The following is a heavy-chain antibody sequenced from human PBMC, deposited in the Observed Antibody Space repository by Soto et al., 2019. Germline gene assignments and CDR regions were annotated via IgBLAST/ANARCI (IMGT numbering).Heavy chain of an antibody. CDR3: ARAGRGKKAGYNGLVSLGY. CDR2: IIPIFNST. V-gene: IGHV1-69*06. D-gene: IGHD2-2*02. Sequence: QVQLVQSGAEVKTPGSSLKVSCKVSGSRFSNYVISWVRQAPGHGLEWLGRIIPIFNSTKYAQNFQGRVTMTADKSTSTASLELSSLRSDDTAVYYCARAGRGKKAGYNGLVSLGYWGQVTLVTVAS. CDR1: GSRFSNYV. J-gene: IGHJ4*02.